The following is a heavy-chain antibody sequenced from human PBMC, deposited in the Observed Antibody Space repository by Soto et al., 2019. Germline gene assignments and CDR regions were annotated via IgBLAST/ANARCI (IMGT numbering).Heavy chain of an antibody. CDR3: ARHDRASSGWYNWFDP. CDR2: IYYSGST. J-gene: IGHJ5*02. D-gene: IGHD6-19*01. CDR1: GGSISSYY. Sequence: QVQLQESGPGLVKPSETLSLTCTVSGGSISSYYWSWIRQPPGKGLEWIGYIYYSGSTNYNPSLKSRVTISVDTSKNQFSLKLSSVTAADTAVYYCARHDRASSGWYNWFDPWGQGTLVTVSS. V-gene: IGHV4-59*08.